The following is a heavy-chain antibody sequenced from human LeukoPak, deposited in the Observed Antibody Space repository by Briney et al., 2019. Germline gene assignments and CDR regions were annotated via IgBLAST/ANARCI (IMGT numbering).Heavy chain of an antibody. CDR1: GYTFTSYY. Sequence: ASVKVSCKASGYTFTSYYIHWVRQAPGQGLEWMGIINPSSGSTSYAQKFQGRVTMTRDTSTSTAYMELSSLGSEGTAVYYCARDDYGGNSHDAFDIWGQGTVVTVSS. J-gene: IGHJ3*02. V-gene: IGHV1-46*01. CDR2: INPSSGST. CDR3: ARDDYGGNSHDAFDI. D-gene: IGHD4-23*01.